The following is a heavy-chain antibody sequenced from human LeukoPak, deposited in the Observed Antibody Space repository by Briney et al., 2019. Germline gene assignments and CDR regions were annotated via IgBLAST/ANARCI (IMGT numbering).Heavy chain of an antibody. CDR3: ATEPGYCSGGRCYGGWFDP. CDR2: INHSGST. CDR1: GGSFTGYY. V-gene: IGHV4-34*01. J-gene: IGHJ5*02. Sequence: SETLSLTCAVSGGSFTGYYWSWIRQPPGRGMEWLGEINHSGSTIYNPSLKSRVTILLNTSKKQFSRKQTAVKAAGTAVYFCATEPGYCSGGRCYGGWFDPWGQGTLLTVSS. D-gene: IGHD2-15*01.